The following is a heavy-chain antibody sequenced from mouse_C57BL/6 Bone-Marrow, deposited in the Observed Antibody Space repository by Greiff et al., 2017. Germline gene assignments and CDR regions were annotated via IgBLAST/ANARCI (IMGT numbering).Heavy chain of an antibody. CDR3: ARYYGSNPLARDY. J-gene: IGHJ4*01. CDR1: GFSLTSYG. Sequence: VQLQQPGPGLVQPSQSLSITCTVSGFSLTSYGVHWVSQSPGKGLEWLGVIWRGGSTDNYAAFISRLSISKDNSKSQVFLKMNSLQADATAIYYCARYYGSNPLARDYWGQGTSVTVSS. CDR2: IWRGGST. D-gene: IGHD1-1*01. V-gene: IGHV2-2*01.